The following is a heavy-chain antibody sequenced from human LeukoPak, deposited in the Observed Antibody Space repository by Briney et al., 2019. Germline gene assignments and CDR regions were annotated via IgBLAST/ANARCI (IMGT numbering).Heavy chain of an antibody. CDR1: GASISSYY. Sequence: NPSETLSLTCTVSGASISSYYWSWIRQPPGKGLEWMGYIFYSGSPNYNPSLKSRVTISVDTSKKQLSLRLSSVTAADTAVYYCARGHLPEGFYYFDYWGQGTLVTVSS. CDR2: IFYSGSP. CDR3: ARGHLPEGFYYFDY. V-gene: IGHV4-59*01. D-gene: IGHD1-14*01. J-gene: IGHJ4*02.